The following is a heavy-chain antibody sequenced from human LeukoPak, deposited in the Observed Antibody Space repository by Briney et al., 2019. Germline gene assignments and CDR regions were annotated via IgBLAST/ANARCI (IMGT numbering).Heavy chain of an antibody. Sequence: GGSLRPSCAASGFTDYMTWVRQAPGKGLEWVSVIYSGGSTYYAASVKGRFSVSRDNSKNTVYLQMNSLRAEDTAVYYCASSRYYYDSSGYCFDYWGQGTLVTVSS. D-gene: IGHD3-22*01. CDR1: GFTDY. CDR3: ASSRYYYDSSGYCFDY. V-gene: IGHV3-53*01. J-gene: IGHJ4*02. CDR2: IYSGGST.